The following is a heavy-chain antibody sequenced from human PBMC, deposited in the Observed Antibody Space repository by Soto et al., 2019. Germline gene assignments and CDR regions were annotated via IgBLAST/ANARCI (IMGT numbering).Heavy chain of an antibody. Sequence: ASVKVSCKASGYTFTSYGISWVRRAPGQGLEWMGWISAYNGNTNYAQKLQGRVTMTTDTSTSTAYMELRSLRSDDTAVYYCARDRPYYYDSSGYPFDYWGQGTLVTVSS. J-gene: IGHJ4*02. V-gene: IGHV1-18*01. D-gene: IGHD3-22*01. CDR2: ISAYNGNT. CDR3: ARDRPYYYDSSGYPFDY. CDR1: GYTFTSYG.